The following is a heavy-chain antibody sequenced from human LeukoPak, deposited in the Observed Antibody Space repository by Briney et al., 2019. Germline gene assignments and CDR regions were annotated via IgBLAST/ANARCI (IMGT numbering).Heavy chain of an antibody. Sequence: SGPTLVNLTQTLTLTCTFSGFSLSTSGVGVGWIRQPPGKALEWLALIYWNDDKRYSPSLKSRLTITKDTSKNQVVLTMTNMDPVGTATYYCAHRKWLSRPFDYWGQGTLVTVSS. D-gene: IGHD3-22*01. V-gene: IGHV2-5*01. CDR2: IYWNDDK. J-gene: IGHJ4*02. CDR1: GFSLSTSGVG. CDR3: AHRKWLSRPFDY.